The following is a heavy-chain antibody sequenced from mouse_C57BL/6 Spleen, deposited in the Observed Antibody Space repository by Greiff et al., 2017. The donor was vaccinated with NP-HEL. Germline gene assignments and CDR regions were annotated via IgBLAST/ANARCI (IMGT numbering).Heavy chain of an antibody. D-gene: IGHD1-1*01. CDR2: IYPSDSEN. V-gene: IGHV1-61*01. CDR1: GYTFTSYW. CDR3: AREYCGSSIAY. J-gene: IGHJ2*01. Sequence: VQLQQPGAELVRPGSSVKLSCKASGYTFTSYWMDWVKQRPGQGLEWIGNIYPSDSENHYNQKFKDKATLTVDKYSSPAYMQLSSLTSEDSAVYYCAREYCGSSIAYWGQGTPLTVSA.